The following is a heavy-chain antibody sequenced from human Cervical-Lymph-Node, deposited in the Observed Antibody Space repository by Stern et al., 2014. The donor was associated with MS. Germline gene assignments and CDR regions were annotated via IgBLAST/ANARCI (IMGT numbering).Heavy chain of an antibody. J-gene: IGHJ6*02. CDR2: ISWNSGGI. Sequence: EVQLVESGGGLVQPGGSLGLSCAASGIIFCGYVIPWVRQAPGEGLGWVAGISWNSGGIAYTGSVKGRFTISRDNPKNSLCLHMNSLRAEDTALYYCAKDLGEVFYYGMDVLGQGTTVTVSS. CDR1: GIIFCGYV. CDR3: AKDLGEVFYYGMDV. D-gene: IGHD2-21*01. V-gene: IGHV3-9*01.